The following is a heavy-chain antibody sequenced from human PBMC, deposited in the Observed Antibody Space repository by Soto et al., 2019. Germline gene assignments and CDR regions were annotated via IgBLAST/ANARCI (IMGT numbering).Heavy chain of an antibody. CDR1: GFVIDDYD. D-gene: IGHD4-17*01. Sequence: EVQLVESGGGLVQPGRSLRLSCAASGFVIDDYDMHWVRQAPGTGLEWVSGIRWNSGSIGYADSVQGRFTISRATAKNSLYLQMNSLRSEDTAMYYCAKDRDYGGSAPYYGSQVTLFTVSS. CDR2: IRWNSGSI. CDR3: AKDRDYGGSAPYY. J-gene: IGHJ4*02. V-gene: IGHV3-9*01.